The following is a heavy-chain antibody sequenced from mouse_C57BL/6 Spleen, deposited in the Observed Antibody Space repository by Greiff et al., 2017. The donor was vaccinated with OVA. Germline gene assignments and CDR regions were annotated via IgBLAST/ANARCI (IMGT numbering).Heavy chain of an antibody. J-gene: IGHJ2*01. CDR1: GYTFTSYW. Sequence: VQLQQPGAELVKPGASVKLSCKASGYTFTSYWMHWVKQRPGQGLEWIGMIHPNSGSTNYNEKFKSKATLTVDKSSSTAYMQLSSLTSEDSAVYYCAREGSNGGYFDYWGQGTTLTVSS. CDR2: IHPNSGST. CDR3: AREGSNGGYFDY. V-gene: IGHV1-64*01.